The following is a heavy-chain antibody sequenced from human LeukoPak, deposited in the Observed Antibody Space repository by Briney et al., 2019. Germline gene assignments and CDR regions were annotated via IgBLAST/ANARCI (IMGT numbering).Heavy chain of an antibody. Sequence: SETLSLTCTVSGGSISSSSYYWGWIRQPPGKGLEWIGSIYYSGSTYYNPSLKSRVTISVDTSKNQFSLKLSSVTAADTAVYYCAREGSYYGYWGQGTLVTVSS. J-gene: IGHJ4*02. CDR2: IYYSGST. V-gene: IGHV4-39*07. CDR3: AREGSYYGY. D-gene: IGHD1-26*01. CDR1: GGSISSSSYY.